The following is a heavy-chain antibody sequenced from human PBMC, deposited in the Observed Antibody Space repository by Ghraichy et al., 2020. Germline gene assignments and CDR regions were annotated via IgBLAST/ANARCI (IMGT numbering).Heavy chain of an antibody. V-gene: IGHV4-34*01. D-gene: IGHD2-2*01. CDR1: GGSFSGYY. J-gene: IGHJ6*03. CDR3: ARDHDCSSTSCYLSYYMDV. Sequence: SETLSLTCAVYGGSFSGYYWSWIRQPPGKGLEWIGEINHSGSTNYNPSLKSRVTISVDTSKNQFSLKLSSLTAADTAVYYCARDHDCSSTSCYLSYYMDVWGKGTTVTVSS. CDR2: INHSGST.